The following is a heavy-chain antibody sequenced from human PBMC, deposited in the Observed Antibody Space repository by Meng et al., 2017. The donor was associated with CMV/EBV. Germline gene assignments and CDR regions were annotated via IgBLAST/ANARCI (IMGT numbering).Heavy chain of an antibody. Sequence: SLKISCAASGFTFDDYAMHWVRQAPGKGLEWVSGISWNSGSIGYADSVKGRFTISRDNAKNSLYLQMNSLRAEDTAVYYCVSMDSSGYSVDYWGQGTLVTVSS. CDR1: GFTFDDYA. V-gene: IGHV3-9*01. CDR3: VSMDSSGYSVDY. J-gene: IGHJ4*02. D-gene: IGHD3-22*01. CDR2: ISWNSGSI.